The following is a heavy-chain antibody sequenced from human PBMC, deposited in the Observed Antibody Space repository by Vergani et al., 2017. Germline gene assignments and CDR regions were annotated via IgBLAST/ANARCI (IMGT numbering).Heavy chain of an antibody. J-gene: IGHJ6*02. V-gene: IGHV4-31*03. CDR1: GGSISSGGYY. Sequence: QVQLQESGPGLVKPSQTLSLTCTVSGGSISSGGYYWSWIRQHPGKGLEWIGYIYYSGSTYYNPSLKCRVTISVDTSKNQFSLKLSSVTAADTAVYYCARGSSVPNYYYYGMDVWGQGTTVTVSS. CDR3: ARGSSVPNYYYYGMDV. D-gene: IGHD6-13*01. CDR2: IYYSGST.